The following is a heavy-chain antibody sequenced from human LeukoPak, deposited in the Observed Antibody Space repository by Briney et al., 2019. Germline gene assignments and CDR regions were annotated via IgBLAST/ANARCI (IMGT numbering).Heavy chain of an antibody. CDR3: GNFDF. CDR1: GGSIRSSRYY. CDR2: IYSNGGT. Sequence: RPSETLSLTCPVSGGSIRSSRYYWGWIRQPPGKGLEWIGSIYSNGGTYYNPSLRSRVTMSVDTSKNQFSLKLTSVTAAETAVYYCGNFDFWGQGTMVIVSS. J-gene: IGHJ3*01. V-gene: IGHV4-39*01.